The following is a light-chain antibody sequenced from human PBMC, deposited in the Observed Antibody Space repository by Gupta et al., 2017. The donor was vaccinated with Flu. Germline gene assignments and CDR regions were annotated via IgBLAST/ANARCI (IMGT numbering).Light chain of an antibody. V-gene: IGLV1-44*01. Sequence: KVTISCSGSRANIGSNNVNWYQQVPGASPKLLMYSYNRRRSGVPERFSGSRSGTSASLAISGLQSEDEADYYCAAWHDSLIGYVFGTGTKLTVL. CDR1: RANIGSNN. CDR3: AAWHDSLIGYV. CDR2: SYN. J-gene: IGLJ1*01.